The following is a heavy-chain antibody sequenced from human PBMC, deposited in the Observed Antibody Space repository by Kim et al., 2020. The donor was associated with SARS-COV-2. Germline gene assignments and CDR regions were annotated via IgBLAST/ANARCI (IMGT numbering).Heavy chain of an antibody. CDR1: GFTLSDSV. CDR3: FGDFGY. V-gene: IGHV3-73*01. J-gene: IGHJ4*02. CDR2: ISNKADNYAA. D-gene: IGHD3-10*01. Sequence: GGSLRLSCAASGFTLSDSVIHWVRQASGKGLEWIGLISNKADNYAAVYGASVRGRFTLPRDDSKNTAYLQMNGLKTEDTAVCYCFGDFGYWGQGTLVTVS.